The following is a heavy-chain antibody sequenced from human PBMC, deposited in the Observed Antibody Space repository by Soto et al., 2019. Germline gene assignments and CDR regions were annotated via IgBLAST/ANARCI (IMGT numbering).Heavy chain of an antibody. CDR1: GFTFSDYY. CDR3: ARVGIFTGLMADY. CDR2: ISNSGNIV. D-gene: IGHD3-9*01. J-gene: IGHJ4*02. Sequence: QVQLVESGGGLVKPGGSLRLSCAASGFTFSDYYMSWIRQAPGKGLEWVSYISNSGNIVNYASSVKGRCTISRDNAKNSLYLQMNSLRGEDSAVYYCARVGIFTGLMADYCGQGTLVTVSS. V-gene: IGHV3-11*01.